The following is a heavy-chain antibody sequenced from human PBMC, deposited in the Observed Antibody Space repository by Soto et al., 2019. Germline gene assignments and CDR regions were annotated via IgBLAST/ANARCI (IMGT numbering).Heavy chain of an antibody. J-gene: IGHJ4*02. D-gene: IGHD1-1*01. V-gene: IGHV3-23*01. Sequence: GGSLSLSCAASGFTFSSYAMSWVRQAPGKGLEWVSSISGSGGGTYYADSVKGRFTFSRDNSKNTLYLQMNSLRAEDTAVYYCAKFGMATTKRSPPYYIDYWGQGALVTVSS. CDR2: ISGSGGGT. CDR1: GFTFSSYA. CDR3: AKFGMATTKRSPPYYIDY.